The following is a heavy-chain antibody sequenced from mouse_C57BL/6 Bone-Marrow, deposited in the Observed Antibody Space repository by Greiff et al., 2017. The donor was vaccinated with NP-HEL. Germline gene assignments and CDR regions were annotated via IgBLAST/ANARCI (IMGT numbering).Heavy chain of an antibody. D-gene: IGHD2-1*01. CDR1: GYTFTTYP. V-gene: IGHV1-47*01. CDR2: FHPYNDDT. CDR3: ARGGNYWYDLDY. J-gene: IGHJ2*01. Sequence: QVQLQQSGAELVKPGASVKLSCKASGYTFTTYPIEWVKQTHGKSLEWIGNFHPYNDDTEYNEKFKNKATLTVEKSSSTVYLELSRLKSEYSSFYYGARGGNYWYDLDYWGQGTTLTVSS.